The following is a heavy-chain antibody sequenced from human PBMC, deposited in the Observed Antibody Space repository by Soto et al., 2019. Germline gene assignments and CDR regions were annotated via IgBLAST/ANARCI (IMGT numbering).Heavy chain of an antibody. CDR3: TREEYNWNCFDP. V-gene: IGHV5-10-1*01. J-gene: IGHJ5*01. CDR2: IDPSGSYT. Sequence: GESLKISCKGSGYSFDSHWISWVRQMPGKGLEWMGRIDPSGSYTNYSPSFQGHVTISADPSISSAYLQWSSLKASDTAMYFCTREEYNWNCFDPCGQRTLVTVSS. D-gene: IGHD1-20*01. CDR1: GYSFDSHW.